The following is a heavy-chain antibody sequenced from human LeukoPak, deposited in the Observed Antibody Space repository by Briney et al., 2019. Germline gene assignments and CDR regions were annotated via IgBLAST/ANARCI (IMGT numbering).Heavy chain of an antibody. Sequence: SETLSLTCTVSGGSISSGGYYWSWIRQHPGKGLEWIGEINHSGSTNYNPSLKSRVTISVDTSKNQFSLKLSSVTAADTAVYYCARKRQQWLSYYYFDYWGQGTLVTVSS. D-gene: IGHD6-19*01. V-gene: IGHV4-39*07. J-gene: IGHJ4*02. CDR3: ARKRQQWLSYYYFDY. CDR2: INHSGST. CDR1: GGSISSGGYY.